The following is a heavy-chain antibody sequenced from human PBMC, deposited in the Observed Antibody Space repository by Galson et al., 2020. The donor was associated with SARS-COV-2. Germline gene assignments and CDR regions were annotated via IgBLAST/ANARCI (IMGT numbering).Heavy chain of an antibody. CDR1: GFTFSSYA. Sequence: GGSLRLSCAASGFTFSSYAMHWVRQAPGKGLEWVAVISYDGSNKYYADSVKGRFTISRDNSKNTLYLQMNSLRAEDTAVYYCARGRGGSYLYGLDVWGQGTTVTVSS. CDR2: ISYDGSNK. D-gene: IGHD1-26*01. V-gene: IGHV3-30*04. CDR3: ARGRGGSYLYGLDV. J-gene: IGHJ6*02.